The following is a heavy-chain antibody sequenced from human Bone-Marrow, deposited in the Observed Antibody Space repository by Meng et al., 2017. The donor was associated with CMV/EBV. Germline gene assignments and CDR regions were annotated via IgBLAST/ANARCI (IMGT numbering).Heavy chain of an antibody. D-gene: IGHD2-2*02. CDR2: INPNSGGT. Sequence: ASVKVSCKASGYTFTGYYMHWVRQAPGQGLEWMGWINPNSGGTNYAQKFQGRVTMTRDTSISTAYMELSRLRSDDTAVYYCARVRGYCSSTSCYTPLGYWGQGTRVTGYS. CDR3: ARVRGYCSSTSCYTPLGY. V-gene: IGHV1-2*02. CDR1: GYTFTGYY. J-gene: IGHJ4*02.